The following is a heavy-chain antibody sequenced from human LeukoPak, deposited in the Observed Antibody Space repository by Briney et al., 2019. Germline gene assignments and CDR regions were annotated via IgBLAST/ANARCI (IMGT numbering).Heavy chain of an antibody. V-gene: IGHV3-9*01. CDR1: GFTFDDYA. CDR3: VKDSEESTSLDAAFDM. J-gene: IGHJ3*02. D-gene: IGHD2-2*01. CDR2: INWSGGII. Sequence: GGSLRLSCVVSGFTFDDYAMHWVRQTPGKGLVWVSGINWSGGIIGYADAVRGRFSISRDNARNSLYLEMNSLKTEDTALYYCVKDSEESTSLDAAFDMWGQGTMVTVSS.